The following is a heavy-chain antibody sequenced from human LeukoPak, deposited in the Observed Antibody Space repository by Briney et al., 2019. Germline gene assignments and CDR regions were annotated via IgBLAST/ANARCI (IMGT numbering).Heavy chain of an antibody. Sequence: ASVKVSCKASGYTFTSYGISWVRQAPGQGLEWMGWISAYNGNTNYAQKLQGRFTMTTDTSTSTAYMELRSLRSDDTAVYYCARSVATFRSYYYYGMGVWGQGTTVTVSS. CDR3: ARSVATFRSYYYYGMGV. V-gene: IGHV1-18*01. CDR1: GYTFTSYG. J-gene: IGHJ6*02. CDR2: ISAYNGNT. D-gene: IGHD5-12*01.